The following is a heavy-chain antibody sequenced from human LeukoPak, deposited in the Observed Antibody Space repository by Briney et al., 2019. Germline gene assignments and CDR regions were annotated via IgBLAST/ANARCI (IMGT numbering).Heavy chain of an antibody. CDR1: GFTFSTYW. D-gene: IGHD3-22*01. J-gene: IGHJ4*02. CDR3: ARAQLYYYDSSGYYDY. CDR2: IKQDGSEK. Sequence: GGSLRLSCAASGFTFSTYWMSWVRQAPGKGLEWVANIKQDGSEKYYVDSVKGRFTISRDNAKNSLYLQMNSLRAEDTAVYYCARAQLYYYDSSGYYDYWGQGTLVTVSS. V-gene: IGHV3-7*01.